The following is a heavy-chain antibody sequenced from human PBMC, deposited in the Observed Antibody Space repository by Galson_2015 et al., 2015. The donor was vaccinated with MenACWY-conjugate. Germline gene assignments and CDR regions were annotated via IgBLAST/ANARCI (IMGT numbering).Heavy chain of an antibody. CDR3: ARGIRYDSSGYYFFDY. CDR1: GYSFTSYW. J-gene: IGHJ4*02. V-gene: IGHV5-10-1*01. CDR2: IDPSDSYT. Sequence: QSGAEVKKPGESLRISCKGSGYSFTSYWISWVRQMPGKGLEWMGRIDPSDSYTNYSPSFQGHVTISADKSISTAYLQWSSLKASDTAMYYCARGIRYDSSGYYFFDYWGQGTLVTVSS. D-gene: IGHD3-22*01.